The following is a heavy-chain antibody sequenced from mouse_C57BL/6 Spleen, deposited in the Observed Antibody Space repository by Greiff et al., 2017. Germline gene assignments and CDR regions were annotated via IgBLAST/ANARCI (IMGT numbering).Heavy chain of an antibody. Sequence: EVHLVASGGGLVKPGGSLKLSCAASGFTFSDYGMHWVRQAPEKGLEWVAYISSGSSTIYYADTVKGRFTISRDNAKNTLFLQMTSLRSEDTAMYYCARYTTVVPFDYWGQGTTLTVSS. D-gene: IGHD1-1*01. CDR1: GFTFSDYG. J-gene: IGHJ2*01. V-gene: IGHV5-17*01. CDR3: ARYTTVVPFDY. CDR2: ISSGSSTI.